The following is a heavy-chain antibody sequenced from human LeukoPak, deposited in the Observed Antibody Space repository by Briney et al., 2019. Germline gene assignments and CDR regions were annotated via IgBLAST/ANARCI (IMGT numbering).Heavy chain of an antibody. CDR2: IRFDGSNK. CDR3: ARGLHYYDSSGYAFFDY. D-gene: IGHD3-22*01. CDR1: GFTFSSYG. V-gene: IGHV3-30*02. J-gene: IGHJ4*02. Sequence: GGSLRLSRAASGFTFSSYGMHWVRQAPGKGLEWVAFIRFDGSNKYYGDSVKGRFTVSRDNSKNTLYLQMNSLRAEDTAVYYCARGLHYYDSSGYAFFDYWGQGTLVTVSS.